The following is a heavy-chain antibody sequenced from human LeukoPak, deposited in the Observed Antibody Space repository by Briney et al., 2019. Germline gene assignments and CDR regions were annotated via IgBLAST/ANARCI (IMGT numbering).Heavy chain of an antibody. J-gene: IGHJ6*02. CDR1: GGSVSSGSYY. CDR2: IYTSGST. V-gene: IGHV4-61*02. CDR3: ARDHLYYYYGMDV. Sequence: SETLSLTCTVSGGSVSSGSYYWSWIRQPPGKGLEWIGRIYTSGSTNYNPSLKSRVTISVDTSKNQFSLKLSSVTAADTAVYYCARDHLYYYYGMDVWGQGTTVTVSS.